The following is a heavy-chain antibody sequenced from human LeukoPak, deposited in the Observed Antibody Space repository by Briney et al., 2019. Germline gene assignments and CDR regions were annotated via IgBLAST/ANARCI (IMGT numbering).Heavy chain of an antibody. J-gene: IGHJ6*02. CDR2: IYYSGST. Sequence: SQTLSLTCAVSGGSISSGSYSWSWIRQPPGKGLEWIGYIYYSGSTNYNPSLKSRVTISVDTSKNQFSLKLSSVTAADTAVYYCARAGSGSYYNGGFRDYYYYGMDVWGQGTTVTVSS. CDR3: ARAGSGSYYNGGFRDYYYYGMDV. CDR1: GGSISSGSYS. D-gene: IGHD3-10*01. V-gene: IGHV4-61*01.